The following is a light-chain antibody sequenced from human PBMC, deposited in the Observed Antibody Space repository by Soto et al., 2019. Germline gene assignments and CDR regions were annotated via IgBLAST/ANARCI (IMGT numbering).Light chain of an antibody. CDR2: GNS. Sequence: PVLTQPPSVSGAPGQRVTISCTGSSSNIGAGYDVHWYQQLPGTAPKLLIYGNSNRPSGVPDRFSGSKSGTSASLAITGLQAEDEADYYCQSYDSSLSGLVFGGGTKVTVL. CDR1: SSNIGAGYD. J-gene: IGLJ2*01. V-gene: IGLV1-40*01. CDR3: QSYDSSLSGLV.